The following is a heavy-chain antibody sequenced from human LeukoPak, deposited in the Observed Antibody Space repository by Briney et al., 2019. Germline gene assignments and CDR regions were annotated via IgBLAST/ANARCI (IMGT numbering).Heavy chain of an antibody. CDR2: IYYSGST. V-gene: IGHV4-4*02. CDR1: VGSISSGNW. J-gene: IGHJ4*02. Sequence: PSGTLSLTCGVSVGSISSGNWWSWVRQPPGKGLEWIGSIYYSGSTYYNPSLESRVTISVATSKNQFSLKLNSVTAADTAVYYCARHPKDFDNWGQGTLVTVSS. CDR3: ARHPKDFDN.